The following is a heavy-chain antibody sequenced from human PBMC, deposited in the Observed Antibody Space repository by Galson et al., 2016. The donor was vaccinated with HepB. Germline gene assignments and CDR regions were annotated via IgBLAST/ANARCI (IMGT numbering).Heavy chain of an antibody. D-gene: IGHD3-3*01. Sequence: SVKVSCKASGYTFSDYYMHWVRQAPGQGLEWMGWINPHSGGTIYAQKFQGRVTMTRDTSITTAYMELSRLTSDDTAVYYCANGTPLEWLPLDVWGQGTTVTVAS. CDR2: INPHSGGT. CDR3: ANGTPLEWLPLDV. V-gene: IGHV1-2*02. CDR1: GYTFSDYY. J-gene: IGHJ6*02.